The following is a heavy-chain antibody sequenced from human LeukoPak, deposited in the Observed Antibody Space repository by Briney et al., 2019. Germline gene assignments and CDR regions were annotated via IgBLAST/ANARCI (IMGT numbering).Heavy chain of an antibody. CDR3: ARHHYDFWLPADC. CDR2: ISSSGSMI. J-gene: IGHJ4*02. Sequence: PGGSLRLSCAASGFTFSSHEMNWVRQAPGKGLEWVSYISSSGSMIYYADSVKSRFTISRDNAKNSLYLQMNSLTAEDTAVYYCARHHYDFWLPADCWGQVTLVTVS. V-gene: IGHV3-48*03. CDR1: GFTFSSHE. D-gene: IGHD3-3*01.